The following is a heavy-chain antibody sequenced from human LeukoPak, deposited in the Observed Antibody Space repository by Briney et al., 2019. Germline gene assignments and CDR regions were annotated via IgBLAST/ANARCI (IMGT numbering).Heavy chain of an antibody. Sequence: GGSLRLSCAASGFTFSNYNMNWVRQAPGKGLEWVSSIRSSTTYVYYADSVKGRFTISRDNAKNSLYLQMNSLRAEDTAVYYCAELGITMIGGVWGKGTTVTISS. CDR2: IRSSTTYV. J-gene: IGHJ6*04. D-gene: IGHD3-10*02. CDR3: AELGITMIGGV. V-gene: IGHV3-21*01. CDR1: GFTFSNYN.